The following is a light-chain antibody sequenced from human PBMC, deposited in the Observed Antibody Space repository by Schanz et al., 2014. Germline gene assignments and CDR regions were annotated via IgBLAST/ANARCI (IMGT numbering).Light chain of an antibody. V-gene: IGLV2-8*01. CDR2: EVS. CDR3: SSYAGSNNDV. CDR1: SSDVGAYKY. Sequence: QSALTQPASASGSPGQSVTISCTGTSSDVGAYKYVSWYQQHPGKAPKLMIYEVSKRPSGVPDRFSGSKSVNTASLTVSGLQAEDEADYYCSSYAGSNNDVFGTGTNLTVL. J-gene: IGLJ1*01.